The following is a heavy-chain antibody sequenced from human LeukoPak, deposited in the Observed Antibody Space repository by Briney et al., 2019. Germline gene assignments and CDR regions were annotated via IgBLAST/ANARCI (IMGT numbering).Heavy chain of an antibody. CDR2: ISVSGAYT. Sequence: GGSLRLSCAASGFTFSSYAMSWVRQAPGKGLEWVSTISVSGAYTYYADSVKGRLTISRDNSKNTLYLQMTSLRAEDTAVYYCAKYFASGSYYKLPHWGQGTLVTVSS. V-gene: IGHV3-23*01. J-gene: IGHJ1*01. D-gene: IGHD3-10*01. CDR1: GFTFSSYA. CDR3: AKYFASGSYYKLPH.